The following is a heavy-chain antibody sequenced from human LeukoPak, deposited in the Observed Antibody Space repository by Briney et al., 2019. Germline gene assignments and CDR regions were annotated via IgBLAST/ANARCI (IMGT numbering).Heavy chain of an antibody. Sequence: ASVKVSCKASGYMFAVFGITWVRQAPGQGLEWMGSIRVHNGDTNYAQKFQGRLTMTTDTSATTAYMELRSLKSDDTAVYCCARDRYDVGVGFDFWGQGTMVTVSS. CDR1: GYMFAVFG. V-gene: IGHV1-18*01. J-gene: IGHJ3*01. CDR2: IRVHNGDT. CDR3: ARDRYDVGVGFDF. D-gene: IGHD3-9*01.